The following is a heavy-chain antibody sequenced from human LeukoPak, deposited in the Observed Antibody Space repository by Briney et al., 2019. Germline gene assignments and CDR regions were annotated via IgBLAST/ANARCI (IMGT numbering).Heavy chain of an antibody. CDR1: GYTFIDYY. J-gene: IGHJ4*02. CDR3: ATLVATNAPFDY. CDR2: IDPKSGGT. Sequence: ASVKVSSKASGYTFIDYYLHWMRQAPGQGLEWMGWIDPKSGGTNYAQKFQGRVTMPRDTSISTVYMELSSLDSDDAAVYYCATLVATNAPFDYWGQGTLVTVSS. D-gene: IGHD5-12*01. V-gene: IGHV1-2*02.